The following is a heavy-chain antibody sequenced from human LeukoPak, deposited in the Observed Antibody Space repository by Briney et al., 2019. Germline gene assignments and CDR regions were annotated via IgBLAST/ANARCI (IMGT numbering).Heavy chain of an antibody. CDR3: AKPVGDYYDSSGYYFDY. Sequence: PGGSLRLSCAASGFTFSSYGMHWVRQAPGKGLEWVALISFDGSNQYYAGSVKGRFTISRDNSKNTLFLQMNSLRAEDTAVYYCAKPVGDYYDSSGYYFDYWGQGTLVTVSS. CDR2: ISFDGSNQ. V-gene: IGHV3-30*18. J-gene: IGHJ4*02. D-gene: IGHD3-22*01. CDR1: GFTFSSYG.